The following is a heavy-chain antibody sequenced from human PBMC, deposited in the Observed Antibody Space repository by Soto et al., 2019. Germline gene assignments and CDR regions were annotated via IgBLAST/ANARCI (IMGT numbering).Heavy chain of an antibody. CDR1: GGTFSSYA. CDR3: ARVSDYYDSSGTFDY. CDR2: IIPIFGTA. J-gene: IGHJ4*02. D-gene: IGHD3-22*01. V-gene: IGHV1-69*13. Sequence: SVKVSCKASGGTFSSYAISWVRQAPGQGLEWMGGIIPIFGTANYAQKFQGRVTITADESTSTAYMELSSLRSEDTAVYYCARVSDYYDSSGTFDYWGQGTLVTASS.